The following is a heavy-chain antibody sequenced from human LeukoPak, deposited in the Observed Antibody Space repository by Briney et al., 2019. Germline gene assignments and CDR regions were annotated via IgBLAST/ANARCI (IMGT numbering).Heavy chain of an antibody. J-gene: IGHJ3*02. D-gene: IGHD6-13*01. CDR1: GFTFSSYA. V-gene: IGHV3-23*01. CDR2: ISGSGGST. Sequence: GGSLRLSCAASGFTFSSYAMSWVRQAPGKGLEWVSAISGSGGSTYYADSVKGRFTISRDNAKNSLYLQMNSLRAEDTAVYYCARRYSSSVRDAFDIWGQGTMVTVSS. CDR3: ARRYSSSVRDAFDI.